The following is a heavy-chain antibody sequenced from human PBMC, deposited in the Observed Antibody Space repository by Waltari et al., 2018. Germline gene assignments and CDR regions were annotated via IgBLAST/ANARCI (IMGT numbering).Heavy chain of an antibody. D-gene: IGHD1-1*01. V-gene: IGHV3-30*02. J-gene: IGHJ4*02. CDR3: QFVHWNGDFDF. CDR1: GFPFTSYA. Sequence: QVQVVEAGGGVVRPGGSLRLSCAASGFPFTSYAMHWVRQAPGKGLEWIAFIRHDASNKFYVDSVKGRFTLSRDVSSHTLYLQMDRLRSEDTAVYFCQFVHWNGDFDFWGQGTLVTVSS. CDR2: IRHDASNK.